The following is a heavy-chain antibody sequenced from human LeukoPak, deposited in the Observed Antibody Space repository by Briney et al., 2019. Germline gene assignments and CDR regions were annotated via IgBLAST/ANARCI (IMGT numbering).Heavy chain of an antibody. D-gene: IGHD5-18*01. CDR2: ISSSGSTI. J-gene: IGHJ4*02. CDR3: ARAPATTAMVTILFDY. Sequence: GGSLRLSCAASGFTFSDYYMSWIRQAPGKGLEWVSYISSSGSTIYYADSVKGRFTISRDNAKNSLYLQMNSLLAEDTAVHYCARAPATTAMVTILFDYWGQGTLVTVSS. V-gene: IGHV3-11*01. CDR1: GFTFSDYY.